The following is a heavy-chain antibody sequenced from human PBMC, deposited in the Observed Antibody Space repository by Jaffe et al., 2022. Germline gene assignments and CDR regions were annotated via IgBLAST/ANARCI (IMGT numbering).Heavy chain of an antibody. Sequence: EVQLVESGGGLVKPGGSLRLSCAASGFTFSSYSMNWVRQAPGKGLEWVSSISSSSSYIYYADSVKGRFTISRDNAKNSLYLQMNSLRAEDTAVYYCAREDIVVVPAATDAFDIWGQGTMVTVSS. CDR3: AREDIVVVPAATDAFDI. CDR2: ISSSSSYI. D-gene: IGHD2-2*01. V-gene: IGHV3-21*01. CDR1: GFTFSSYS. J-gene: IGHJ3*02.